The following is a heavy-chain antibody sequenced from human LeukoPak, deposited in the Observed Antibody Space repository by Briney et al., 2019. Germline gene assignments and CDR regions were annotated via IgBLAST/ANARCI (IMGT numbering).Heavy chain of an antibody. CDR2: ISYDGSNK. V-gene: IGHV3-30*18. D-gene: IGHD3-22*01. CDR1: GFTFSSYG. Sequence: GGSLRLSCAASGFTFSSYGMHWVRQAPGKGLEWVAVISYDGSNKYYADSVEGRFTISRDNSKNTLYLQMNSLRAEDTAVYYCAKFNYYDSSGYSYDDYWGQGTLVTVSS. J-gene: IGHJ4*02. CDR3: AKFNYYDSSGYSYDDY.